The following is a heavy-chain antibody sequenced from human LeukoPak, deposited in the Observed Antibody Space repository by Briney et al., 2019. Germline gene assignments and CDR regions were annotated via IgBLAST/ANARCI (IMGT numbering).Heavy chain of an antibody. J-gene: IGHJ4*02. CDR3: AGRIAARPFSPPFDY. CDR2: IGDSGIHT. CDR1: GFPFSSYS. Sequence: PGGSLRLSCAASGFPFSSYSMNWVRQAPGKGLEWVSAIGDSGIHTYHADSVKGRFTISRDNSKNTLYLQMNSLRAGDTAVYYCAGRIAARPFSPPFDYWGQGTLVTVSS. D-gene: IGHD6-6*01. V-gene: IGHV3-23*01.